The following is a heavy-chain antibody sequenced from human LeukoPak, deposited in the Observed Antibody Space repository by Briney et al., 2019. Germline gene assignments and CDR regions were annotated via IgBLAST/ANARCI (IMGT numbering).Heavy chain of an antibody. D-gene: IGHD3-9*01. Sequence: GSLRLSCAASGFTFSNYWMNWVRQAPGKGLEWIGYIYHSGSTYYNPSLKSRVTISVDRSKNQFSLKLSSVTAADTAVYYCARGSYYDILHAFDIWGQGTMVTVSS. CDR3: ARGSYYDILHAFDI. V-gene: IGHV4-4*02. CDR1: GFTFSNYW. CDR2: IYHSGST. J-gene: IGHJ3*02.